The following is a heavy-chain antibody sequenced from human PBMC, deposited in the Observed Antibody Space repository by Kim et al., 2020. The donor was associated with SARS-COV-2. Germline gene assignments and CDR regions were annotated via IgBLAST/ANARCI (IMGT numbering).Heavy chain of an antibody. J-gene: IGHJ4*02. CDR2: IYYSGST. CDR1: GGSISSYY. CDR3: ARGYGSYSY. Sequence: SETLSLTCTVSGGSISSYYWSWIRQPPGKGLEWIGYIYYSGSTNHNPSLKSRVTISVDTSKNQFSLKLSSVTAADTAVYYCARGYGSYSYWGQGTLVTVS. D-gene: IGHD1-26*01. V-gene: IGHV4-59*01.